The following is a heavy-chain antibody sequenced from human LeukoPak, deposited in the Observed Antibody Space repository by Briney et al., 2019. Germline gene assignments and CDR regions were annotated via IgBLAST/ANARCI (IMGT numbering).Heavy chain of an antibody. CDR1: GFTFSTYG. D-gene: IGHD4-17*01. Sequence: GGSLRLSCAASGFTFSTYGMHWVRQAPGKGLEWVAFVRYDGSKKYYTNSVKGRFTISRDNSKNTLYLQMNSLRAEDTAVYYCAKGPTVTTYSYFDYWGQGTLVTVSS. CDR3: AKGPTVTTYSYFDY. J-gene: IGHJ4*02. V-gene: IGHV3-30*02. CDR2: VRYDGSKK.